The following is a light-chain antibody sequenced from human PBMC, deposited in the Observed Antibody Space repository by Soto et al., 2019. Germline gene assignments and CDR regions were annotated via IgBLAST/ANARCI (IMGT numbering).Light chain of an antibody. CDR1: QSVSSY. J-gene: IGKJ1*01. V-gene: IGKV3-20*01. Sequence: EIVLTQSPATLSLSPGEGATLSCRASQSVSSYLAWYQQKPGQAPRLLIYGASNRATGIPDRFSGSGSGTDFTLTISRLEPEDFAVYYCQQYGSSLVACGQGTKVDIK. CDR2: GAS. CDR3: QQYGSSLVA.